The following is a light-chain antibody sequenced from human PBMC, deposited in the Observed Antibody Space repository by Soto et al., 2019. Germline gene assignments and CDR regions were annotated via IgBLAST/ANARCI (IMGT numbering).Light chain of an antibody. CDR3: QSYDSSLSVV. V-gene: IGLV1-51*01. J-gene: IGLJ1*01. CDR1: SSNIGGNS. Sequence: QSALTQPPSVSAAPGQKVTISCSGSSSNIGGNSVSWYQQLPGTAPKLLIYDDNKRPSGIPDRFSGSKSGTSATLGITGFQTGDEADYYCQSYDSSLSVVFGTGTKVTVL. CDR2: DDN.